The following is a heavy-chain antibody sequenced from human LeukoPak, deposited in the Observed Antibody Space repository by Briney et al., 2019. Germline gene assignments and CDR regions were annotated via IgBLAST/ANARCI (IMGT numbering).Heavy chain of an antibody. J-gene: IGHJ6*03. Sequence: VASVKVSCKASGYTFTNYGISWVRQAPGQGLEWMGWIGAYNGNTNYAQKLQGRVTMTTDTSTSTAYMELRSLRSDDTAVYYCARVDIVALYYMDVWGKGTTVTVSS. CDR2: IGAYNGNT. D-gene: IGHD5-12*01. V-gene: IGHV1-18*01. CDR1: GYTFTNYG. CDR3: ARVDIVALYYMDV.